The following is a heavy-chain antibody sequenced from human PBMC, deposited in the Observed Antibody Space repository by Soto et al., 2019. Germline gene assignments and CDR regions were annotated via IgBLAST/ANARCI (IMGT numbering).Heavy chain of an antibody. CDR2: VFYTGFT. V-gene: IGHV4-39*01. D-gene: IGHD1-20*01. CDR3: ATSQKGYNWNYFDH. J-gene: IGHJ4*02. Sequence: SETLSLTCTVSGDSISSGGYYWGWLRQSPGKGPEWIGSVFYTGFTSYNPSLESRVSVSVDTSKNQFSLKVSGVSAADTAVYYCATSQKGYNWNYFDHWDQGALVTVSS. CDR1: GDSISSGGYY.